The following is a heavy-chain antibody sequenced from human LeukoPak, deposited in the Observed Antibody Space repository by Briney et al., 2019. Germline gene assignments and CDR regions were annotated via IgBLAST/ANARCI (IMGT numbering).Heavy chain of an antibody. CDR2: IYYSGST. CDR3: ARVAYISSWYWFDP. J-gene: IGHJ5*02. Sequence: PLETLSLTCTVSGGSLSSGGYYWSWIRQHPGKGLEWIGYIYYSGSTYYNPSLKSRVTISVDTSKNQFSLKLSSVTAADTAVYYCARVAYISSWYWFDPWGQGTLVTVSS. CDR1: GGSLSSGGYY. D-gene: IGHD6-13*01. V-gene: IGHV4-31*03.